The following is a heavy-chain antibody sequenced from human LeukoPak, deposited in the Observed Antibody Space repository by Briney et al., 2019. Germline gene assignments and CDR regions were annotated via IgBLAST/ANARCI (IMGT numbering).Heavy chain of an antibody. Sequence: GGSLRLSCAASGFTFSSYAMSWVRQAPGKGLEWVSAISGSGGSTYYADSVKGRFTISRDNSKNTLYLQMNSLRAEDTAVYYCAKVRGYYDFRRRPGYAFDIWGQGTMVTVSS. CDR3: AKVRGYYDFRRRPGYAFDI. CDR1: GFTFSSYA. CDR2: ISGSGGST. V-gene: IGHV3-23*01. D-gene: IGHD3-3*01. J-gene: IGHJ3*02.